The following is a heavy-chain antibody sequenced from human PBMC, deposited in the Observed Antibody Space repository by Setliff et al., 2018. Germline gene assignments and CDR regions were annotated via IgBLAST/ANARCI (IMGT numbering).Heavy chain of an antibody. CDR3: AKQQQLVIGSTAYYYYGMDV. Sequence: SETLSLTCTVSGGSISSSSYYWGWIRQPPGKGLEWIGIIYYSGSTYYNPSLQRRVTISVDTSKNHFSLKLSSVTAADTAVYYCAKQQQLVIGSTAYYYYGMDVWGQGTTVTVSS. CDR2: IYYSGST. V-gene: IGHV4-39*07. D-gene: IGHD6-13*01. J-gene: IGHJ6*02. CDR1: GGSISSSSYY.